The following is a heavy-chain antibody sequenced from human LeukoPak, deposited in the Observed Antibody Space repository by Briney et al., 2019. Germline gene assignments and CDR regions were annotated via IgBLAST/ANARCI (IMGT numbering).Heavy chain of an antibody. J-gene: IGHJ4*02. CDR1: GFTFSSYW. V-gene: IGHV3-74*01. D-gene: IGHD6-13*01. CDR3: ARVGEQLDLFDY. CDR2: INSDGSST. Sequence: GGSLRLSCAASGFTFSSYWMHWVRQAPGKGLVWVSRINSDGSSTSYADSVKGRFTISRDNAKNTLYLQMNSLRAEDTAVYYCARVGEQLDLFDYWGQGTLVTVSS.